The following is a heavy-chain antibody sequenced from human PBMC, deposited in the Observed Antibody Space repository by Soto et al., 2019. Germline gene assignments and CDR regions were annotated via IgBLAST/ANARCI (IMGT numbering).Heavy chain of an antibody. J-gene: IGHJ4*02. V-gene: IGHV1-69*04. Sequence: SVKVSCKASGGTFSSYAISWVRQAPGQGLEWMGRIIPILGIANYAQKFQGRVTITADKSTSTAYMELSSLRSEDTAVYYCARAGSYCSSTSCPLDYWGQGTLVTVSS. CDR2: IIPILGIA. CDR3: ARAGSYCSSTSCPLDY. D-gene: IGHD2-2*01. CDR1: GGTFSSYA.